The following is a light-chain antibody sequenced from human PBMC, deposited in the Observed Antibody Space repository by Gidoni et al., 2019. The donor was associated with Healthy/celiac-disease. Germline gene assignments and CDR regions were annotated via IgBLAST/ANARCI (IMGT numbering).Light chain of an antibody. V-gene: IGKV1-39*01. CDR1: QSISSY. CDR2: AAS. CDR3: QQSYSTPPYS. Sequence: DIQMTPSPSSLSASVGDRVTITCRASQSISSYLNWYQQKPGKAPKLLIYAASSLQSGVPSRCSGSGSGTDFTLTISSLQPEDFATYYCQQSYSTPPYSFGQGTKLEIK. J-gene: IGKJ2*03.